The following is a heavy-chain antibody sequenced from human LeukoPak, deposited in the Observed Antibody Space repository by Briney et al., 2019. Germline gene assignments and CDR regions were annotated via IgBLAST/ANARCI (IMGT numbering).Heavy chain of an antibody. CDR2: ISYDGSNK. D-gene: IGHD6-19*01. Sequence: GRSLRLSCAASGFTFSSYAMHWVRQAPGKGLEWVAVISYDGSNKYYADSVKGRFTISRDNSKNTLCLQMNSLRAEDTAVYYCARVKKAVAGGFDYWGQGTLVTVSS. CDR3: ARVKKAVAGGFDY. CDR1: GFTFSSYA. J-gene: IGHJ4*02. V-gene: IGHV3-30*04.